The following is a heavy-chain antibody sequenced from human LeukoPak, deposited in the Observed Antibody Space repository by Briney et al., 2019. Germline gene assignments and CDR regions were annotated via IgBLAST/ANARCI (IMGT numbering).Heavy chain of an antibody. CDR2: IIPIFGTA. CDR1: GGTFSSYA. D-gene: IGHD3-22*01. V-gene: IGHV1-69*13. J-gene: IGHJ4*02. CDR3: TTDPYYYDSSGYLDY. Sequence: SVKVSCKASGGTFSSYAISWVRQAPGQGLEWMGGIIPIFGTANYAQKFQGRVTITADESTSTAYMELSSLRSEDTAVYYCTTDPYYYDSSGYLDYWGQGTLVTVSS.